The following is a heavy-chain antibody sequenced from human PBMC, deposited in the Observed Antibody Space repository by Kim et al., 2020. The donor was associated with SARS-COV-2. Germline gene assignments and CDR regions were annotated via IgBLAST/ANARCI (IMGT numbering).Heavy chain of an antibody. Sequence: KYYVDSVKGRFTISRDNAKNSLYLQMNSRRAEDTAVYYCAREGRSGYLDYWGQGTLVTVSS. CDR3: AREGRSGYLDY. CDR2: K. V-gene: IGHV3-7*03. D-gene: IGHD3-3*01. J-gene: IGHJ4*02.